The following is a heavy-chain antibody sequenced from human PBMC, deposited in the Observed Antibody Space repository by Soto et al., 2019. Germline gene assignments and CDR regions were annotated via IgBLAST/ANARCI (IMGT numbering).Heavy chain of an antibody. CDR2: ISRTGYK. V-gene: IGHV4-4*07. CDR1: GDPDNRDY. D-gene: IGHD3-9*01. J-gene: IGHJ4*02. Sequence: SETLCLTCTVSGDPDNRDYWSWMRQTAEKGLEWIGRISRTGYKDVNPSFQSRVTISVDPSRDQLSLDLKSVTVADTAVYDCARAPYLTDWADEFWGKGARVTVS. CDR3: ARAPYLTDWADEF.